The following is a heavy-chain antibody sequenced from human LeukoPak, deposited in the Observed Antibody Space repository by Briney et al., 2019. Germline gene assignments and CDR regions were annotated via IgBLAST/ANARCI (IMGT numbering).Heavy chain of an antibody. CDR1: GYTFTSYD. Sequence: ASVKVSCKASGYTFTSYDINWVRQATGQGLEWMGWMNPNSGNTGYAQKFQGRVTMTRNTSISTAYMELRSLRSEDTAVYYCARGIVATPRESFGYRGQGTLVTVSS. D-gene: IGHD5-12*01. V-gene: IGHV1-8*01. CDR3: ARGIVATPRESFGY. CDR2: MNPNSGNT. J-gene: IGHJ4*02.